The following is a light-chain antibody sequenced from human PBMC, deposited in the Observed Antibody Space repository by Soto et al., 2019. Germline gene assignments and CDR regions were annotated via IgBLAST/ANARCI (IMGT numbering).Light chain of an antibody. Sequence: QSALTQPPSASGSPGQSVTISCTGTSSDVGGYNYASWYQQHPGKAPKLIIYEVTKRPSGVPDRFSGSKSGNTASLTVSGLQAEDEADYYCSSYAGSNNLVFGTGTKVTVL. CDR1: SSDVGGYNY. CDR2: EVT. CDR3: SSYAGSNNLV. V-gene: IGLV2-8*01. J-gene: IGLJ1*01.